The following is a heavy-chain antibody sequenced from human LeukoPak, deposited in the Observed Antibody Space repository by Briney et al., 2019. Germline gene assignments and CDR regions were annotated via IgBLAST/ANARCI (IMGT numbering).Heavy chain of an antibody. V-gene: IGHV3-48*03. CDR1: GFTFSSYE. CDR2: ISSSGSTI. CDR3: ARDIHSVAFDI. Sequence: PGGSLRLSCAASGFTFSSYEMNWVRQAPGKGLEWVSYISSSGSTIYYADSVEGRFTISRDNAKRSVYLQMNSLGVEDTAVYYCARDIHSVAFDIWGQGTMVTVSS. J-gene: IGHJ3*02.